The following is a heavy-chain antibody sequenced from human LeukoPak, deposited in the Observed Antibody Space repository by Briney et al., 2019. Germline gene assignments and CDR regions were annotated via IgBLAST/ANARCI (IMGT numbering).Heavy chain of an antibody. D-gene: IGHD3-22*01. J-gene: IGHJ4*02. V-gene: IGHV1-46*01. CDR1: GYTFTSYY. Sequence: ASVKVSCTASGYTFTSYYMHWVRQAPGQGLGWMGIINPSGGSTSYAQKFQGRVTMTRDTSTSTVYMELSSLRSEDTAVYYCARIHDSSGYYYNFDYWGQGTLVTVSS. CDR3: ARIHDSSGYYYNFDY. CDR2: INPSGGST.